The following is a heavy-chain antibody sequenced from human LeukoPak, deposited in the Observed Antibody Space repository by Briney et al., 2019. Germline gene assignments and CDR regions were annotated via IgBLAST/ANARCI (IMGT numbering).Heavy chain of an antibody. CDR3: ARVGATPAFYYYYYMDV. D-gene: IGHD1-26*01. CDR2: IYTSGST. Sequence: SETLSLTCTVSGGSISSYYWSWIRQPAGKGLEWIGRIYTSGSTNYNPSLKSRVTISVDTSKNQFSLKLSSVTAADTAVYYCARVGATPAFYYYYYMDVWGKGTTVTVSS. CDR1: GGSISSYY. V-gene: IGHV4-4*07. J-gene: IGHJ6*03.